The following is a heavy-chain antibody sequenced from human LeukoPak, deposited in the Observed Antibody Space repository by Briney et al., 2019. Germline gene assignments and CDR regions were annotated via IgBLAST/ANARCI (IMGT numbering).Heavy chain of an antibody. V-gene: IGHV3-23*01. CDR2: ISGSGGIT. J-gene: IGHJ3*01. CDR1: GITVSNAW. Sequence: GGSLRLSCVVPGITVSNAWMSWVRQAPGKGLEWVSSISGSGGITYYADSVKGRFTISRDNSKSTLYLQMNSLRAEDTAVYYCAKVTGGNTWDAFDFWGQGTMVTVSS. D-gene: IGHD1-14*01. CDR3: AKVTGGNTWDAFDF.